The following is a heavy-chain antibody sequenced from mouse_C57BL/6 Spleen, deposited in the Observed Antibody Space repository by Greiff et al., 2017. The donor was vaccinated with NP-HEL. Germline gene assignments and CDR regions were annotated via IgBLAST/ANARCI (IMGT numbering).Heavy chain of an antibody. D-gene: IGHD2-2*01. J-gene: IGHJ4*01. Sequence: QVQLQQPGAELVRPGSSVKLSCKASGYIFTSYWMDRVKQRPGQGLEWIGNIYPSDSETHYNQKFKDKATLTVDKSSSTAYMQLSSLTSEDSAVYYCARGNYGYGYAMDYWGQGTSVTVSS. CDR2: IYPSDSET. V-gene: IGHV1-61*01. CDR1: GYIFTSYW. CDR3: ARGNYGYGYAMDY.